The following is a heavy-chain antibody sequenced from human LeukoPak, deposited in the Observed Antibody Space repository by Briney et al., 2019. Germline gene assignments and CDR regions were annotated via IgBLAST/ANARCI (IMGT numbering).Heavy chain of an antibody. J-gene: IGHJ6*02. CDR1: GFTLRSYW. V-gene: IGHV3-23*01. D-gene: IGHD2/OR15-2a*01. Sequence: GGSLRLSCVASGFTLRSYWMHWVRQAPGKGLEWVSGISASGGSTYYADSVKGRFTISRDNSKNTLYLQMNSLRAEDTAIYYCAKYVSAKGPPYGLDVWGQGTTVTVSS. CDR2: ISASGGST. CDR3: AKYVSAKGPPYGLDV.